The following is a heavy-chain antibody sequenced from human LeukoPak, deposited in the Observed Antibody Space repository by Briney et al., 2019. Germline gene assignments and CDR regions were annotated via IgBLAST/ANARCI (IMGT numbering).Heavy chain of an antibody. CDR2: INPSGGST. V-gene: IGHV1-46*03. J-gene: IGHJ6*03. CDR3: ARGGNSYGRAAYCYYYMDV. D-gene: IGHD5-18*01. CDR1: GCTFTSYY. Sequence: ASVKVSCKASGCTFTSYYMHWVRQAPGQGLEWMGIINPSGGSTSYAQKFQGRVTMTRDTSTSTVYMELSSLRSEDTAVYYCARGGNSYGRAAYCYYYMDVWGKGTTVTVSS.